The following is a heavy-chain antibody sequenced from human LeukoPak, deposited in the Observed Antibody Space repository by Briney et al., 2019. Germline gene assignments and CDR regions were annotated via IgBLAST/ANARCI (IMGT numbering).Heavy chain of an antibody. V-gene: IGHV1-8*01. Sequence: ASLKVSCKASGYTFTSYDINWVRHATGQGLEWMGWMNPNSGNTGYAQKFQGRVTMTRNTSISTAYMELSSLRSEDTAVYYCARGSLGGYSSSWYGGNWFDPWGQGTLVTVSS. CDR2: MNPNSGNT. J-gene: IGHJ5*02. CDR1: GYTFTSYD. D-gene: IGHD6-13*01. CDR3: ARGSLGGYSSSWYGGNWFDP.